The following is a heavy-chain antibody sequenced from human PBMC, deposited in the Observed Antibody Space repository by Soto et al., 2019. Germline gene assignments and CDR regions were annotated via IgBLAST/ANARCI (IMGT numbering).Heavy chain of an antibody. D-gene: IGHD3-22*01. CDR3: ARGSTMIRGDY. V-gene: IGHV3-66*01. CDR2: IYSGGST. J-gene: IGHJ4*02. Sequence: EVQLVESGGGLVQPGGSLRLSCAASGFTVSSNYMSWVRQAPGKGLEWVSVIYSGGSTYYADSVKGRVTISRDNSKNTLYLQMNSLRAEDTAVYYCARGSTMIRGDYWGQGTLVTVSS. CDR1: GFTVSSNY.